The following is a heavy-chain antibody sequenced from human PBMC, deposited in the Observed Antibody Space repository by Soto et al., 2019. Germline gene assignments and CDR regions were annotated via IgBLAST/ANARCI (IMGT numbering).Heavy chain of an antibody. CDR3: ARDIVVVPAAIMGGRYYYYYGMDV. D-gene: IGHD2-2*01. CDR2: ISYDGSNK. CDR1: GFTFSSYA. V-gene: IGHV3-30-3*01. J-gene: IGHJ6*02. Sequence: QVQLVESGGGVVQPGRSLRLSCAASGFTFSSYAMHWVRQAPGKGLEWVAVISYDGSNKYYADSVKGRFTISRDNSKNTLYLQMNSLRAEDTAVYYCARDIVVVPAAIMGGRYYYYYGMDVWGQGTTVTVSS.